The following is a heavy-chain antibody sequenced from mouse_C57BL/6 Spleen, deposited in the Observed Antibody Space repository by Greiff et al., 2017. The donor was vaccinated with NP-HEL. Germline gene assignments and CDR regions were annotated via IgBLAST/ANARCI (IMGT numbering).Heavy chain of an antibody. CDR2: ISSGSSTI. V-gene: IGHV5-17*01. J-gene: IGHJ2*01. Sequence: DVKLVESGGGLVKPGGSLKLSCAASGFTFSDYGMHWVRQAPEKGLEWVAYISSGSSTIYYADTVKGRFTISRDNAKNTLFLQMTSLRSEDTAMYYCARGSLDGYYGYWGQGTTLTVSS. CDR3: ARGSLDGYYGY. D-gene: IGHD2-3*01. CDR1: GFTFSDYG.